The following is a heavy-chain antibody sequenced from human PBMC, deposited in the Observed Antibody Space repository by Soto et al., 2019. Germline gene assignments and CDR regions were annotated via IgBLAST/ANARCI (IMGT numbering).Heavy chain of an antibody. D-gene: IGHD2-2*01. V-gene: IGHV4-30-4*01. CDR1: GGSITSGDYY. CDR2: SYSSGST. CDR3: ARDPHEVPAGGYGMDV. J-gene: IGHJ6*02. Sequence: QVQLQESGPGLVKPSQTLSLTCTVSGGSITSGDYYWTWIRQTPGKGLEWIGSSYSSGSTLYNPSLEIRVTISVDTAKNQFSLKLSSVTAAVTATYCCARDPHEVPAGGYGMDVWGQGTTVIVSS.